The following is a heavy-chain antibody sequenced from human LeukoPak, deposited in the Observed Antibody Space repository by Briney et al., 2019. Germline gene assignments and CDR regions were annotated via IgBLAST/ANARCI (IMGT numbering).Heavy chain of an antibody. CDR1: GYTFTGYY. CDR2: INPNSGGT. CDR3: ARDQDGTVWFDY. J-gene: IGHJ4*02. D-gene: IGHD3/OR15-3a*01. Sequence: ASVKVSCKASGYTFTGYYMHWVRQAPGQGLEWMGWINPNSGGTNYAQKFQGRVTMTRDTSISTAYMELSRLRSDDPAVYYCARDQDGTVWFDYWGQGTLVTVSS. V-gene: IGHV1-2*02.